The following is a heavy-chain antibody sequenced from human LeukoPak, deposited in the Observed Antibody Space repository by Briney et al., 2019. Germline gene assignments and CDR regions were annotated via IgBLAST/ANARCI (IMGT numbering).Heavy chain of an antibody. V-gene: IGHV4-38-2*01. CDR1: GCSISSGFY. CDR3: ASARFTIFGVVLDAFDI. CDR2: IHHSGST. J-gene: IGHJ3*02. Sequence: SETLSPTCGVSGCSISSGFYWGWIRQPPGKGLEWIGSIHHSGSTYYNPSLKSRVTISVDTSKNQFSLKLSSVTAADTAVYYCASARFTIFGVVLDAFDIWGQGTMVTVSS. D-gene: IGHD3-3*01.